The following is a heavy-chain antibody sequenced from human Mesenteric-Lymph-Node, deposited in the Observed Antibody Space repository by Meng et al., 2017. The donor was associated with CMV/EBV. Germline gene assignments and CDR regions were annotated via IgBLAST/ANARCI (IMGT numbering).Heavy chain of an antibody. J-gene: IGHJ4*02. V-gene: IGHV4-4*02. CDR3: AREGVGDSLLY. Sequence: LTCAVSGDSVTTSVWWVWVRQPPGKGLEWIGEIHYSGGTHYNPSLQSRVTMSVDKSENHLSLDVNSVTAADTAIYYCAREGVGDSLLYWGQGIMVTVSS. D-gene: IGHD4-17*01. CDR2: IHYSGGT. CDR1: GDSVTTSVW.